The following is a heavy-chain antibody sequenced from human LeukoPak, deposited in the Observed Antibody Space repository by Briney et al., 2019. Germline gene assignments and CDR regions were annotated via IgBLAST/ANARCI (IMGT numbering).Heavy chain of an antibody. CDR2: ISSSSSTI. J-gene: IGHJ5*02. D-gene: IGHD3-22*01. CDR1: GFAFSSYA. CDR3: ARDQDYYDSSLFGFDP. V-gene: IGHV3-48*01. Sequence: GGSLRLSCAASGFAFSSYAMSWVRQAPGEGLEWVSYISSSSSTIYYADSVKGQFTISRDNAKNSLYLQMNSLRAEDTAVYYCARDQDYYDSSLFGFDPWGQGTLVTVSS.